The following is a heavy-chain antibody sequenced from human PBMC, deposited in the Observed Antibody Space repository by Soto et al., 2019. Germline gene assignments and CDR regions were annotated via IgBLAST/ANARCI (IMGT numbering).Heavy chain of an antibody. J-gene: IGHJ6*03. CDR3: ARDQSGSYYDRYYYYYYMDV. D-gene: IGHD1-26*01. CDR1: GFTFSSYW. Sequence: GGSLRLSCAASGFTFSSYWMSWVRQAPGKGLEWVANIKQDGSEKYYVDSVKGRFTISRDNAKNSLYLQMNSLRAEDTAVYYCARDQSGSYYDRYYYYYYMDVWGKGTTVTVSS. V-gene: IGHV3-7*01. CDR2: IKQDGSEK.